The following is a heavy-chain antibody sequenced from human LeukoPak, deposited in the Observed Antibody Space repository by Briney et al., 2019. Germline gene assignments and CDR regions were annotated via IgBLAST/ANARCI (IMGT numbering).Heavy chain of an antibody. CDR3: ARTTMIVGRAFDY. Sequence: GGSLRLSCAASGFTFSSYSMNWVRQAPGKGLEWVSYISSSGSTIYYADSVKGRFTISRDNAKNSLYLQMNSLRAEDTAVYYCARTTMIVGRAFDYWGQGTLVTVSS. CDR2: ISSSGSTI. J-gene: IGHJ4*02. CDR1: GFTFSSYS. D-gene: IGHD3-22*01. V-gene: IGHV3-48*04.